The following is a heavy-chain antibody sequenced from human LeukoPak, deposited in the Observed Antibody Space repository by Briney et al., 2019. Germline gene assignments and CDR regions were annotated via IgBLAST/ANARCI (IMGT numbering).Heavy chain of an antibody. J-gene: IGHJ6*02. Sequence: SETLSLTCAVYGGSFSGYYWSWIRQPPGKGLEWIGEINHSGSTNYNPSLKSRVTISVDTSKNQFSLKLSSVTAADTAVYYCARVRRGALYYYYYYGMDVWGQGTTVTVSS. CDR1: GGSFSGYY. V-gene: IGHV4-34*01. D-gene: IGHD3-10*01. CDR2: INHSGST. CDR3: ARVRRGALYYYYYYGMDV.